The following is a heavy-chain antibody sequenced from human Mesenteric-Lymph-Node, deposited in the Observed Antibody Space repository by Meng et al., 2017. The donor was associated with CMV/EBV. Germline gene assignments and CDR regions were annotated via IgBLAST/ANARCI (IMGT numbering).Heavy chain of an antibody. J-gene: IGHJ6*02. D-gene: IGHD3-22*01. CDR2: IKSKTDGGTT. CDR3: TTAPFIITMIVVAQTYYYGMDV. Sequence: GESLKISCAASGFTFSNAWMSWVRQAPGKGLEWVGRIKSKTDGGTTDYAAPVKGRFTISRDDSKNTLYLQMNSLKTEDTAVYYCTTAPFIITMIVVAQTYYYGMDVWGQGTTVTVSS. V-gene: IGHV3-15*01. CDR1: GFTFSNAW.